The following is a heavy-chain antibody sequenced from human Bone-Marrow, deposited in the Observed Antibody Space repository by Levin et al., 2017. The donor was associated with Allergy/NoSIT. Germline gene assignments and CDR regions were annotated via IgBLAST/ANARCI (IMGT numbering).Heavy chain of an antibody. CDR2: INDGGNT. CDR3: ARGGAYGAGAYSYYYHYYYMDV. CDR1: GGPFRGYF. D-gene: IGHD3-10*01. J-gene: IGHJ6*03. V-gene: IGHV4-34*01. Sequence: TSETLSLKCAVYGGPFRGYFWTWVRQPPGKGLEWIGEINDGGNTNYNPALKGRLSLSVDTSKNQFSLRLTSVTAADTAVYYCARGGAYGAGAYSYYYHYYYMDVWGKGTTVAVSS.